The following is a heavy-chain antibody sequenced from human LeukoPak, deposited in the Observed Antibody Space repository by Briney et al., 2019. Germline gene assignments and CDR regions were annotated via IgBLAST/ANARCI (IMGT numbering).Heavy chain of an antibody. J-gene: IGHJ4*02. D-gene: IGHD2-8*02. CDR1: GFTFSSYG. CDR3: AKDSRILRSGVCYTADY. V-gene: IGHV3-30*18. Sequence: GGSLRLSCAASGFTFSSYGMHWVRQAPGKGLEWVAVILYDGSNKYYGDSVKGRFTISRDNSKNTLQLQMNSLRAEDTAVYYCAKDSRILRSGVCYTADYWGQGTLVTVSS. CDR2: ILYDGSNK.